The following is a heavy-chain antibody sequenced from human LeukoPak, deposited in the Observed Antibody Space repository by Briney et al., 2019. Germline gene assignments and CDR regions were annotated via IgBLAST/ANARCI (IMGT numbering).Heavy chain of an antibody. CDR1: GGSISSYY. J-gene: IGHJ6*02. CDR3: ARGPDYGDYARPDYYYYGMDV. Sequence: PSETLSLTCTVSGGSISSYYWSWIRQPPGKGLEWIGYIYYSGSTNYNPSLKSRDTISVDTSKNQFSLKLSSVTAADTAVYYCARGPDYGDYARPDYYYYGMDVWGQGTTVTVSS. CDR2: IYYSGST. V-gene: IGHV4-59*01. D-gene: IGHD4-17*01.